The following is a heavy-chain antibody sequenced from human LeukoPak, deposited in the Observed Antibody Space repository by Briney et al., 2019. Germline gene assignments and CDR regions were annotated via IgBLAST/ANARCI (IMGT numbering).Heavy chain of an antibody. J-gene: IGHJ5*02. CDR3: ARIVPLGITTYGTNWFDP. D-gene: IGHD1-1*01. Sequence: TLSXTCXVXGDSSSAHNWTWIRQPAGKGLQWSGRILITPATIYNPSLERPVTMSVDPSKHQLSLNMTSLTAADTAVYYCARIVPLGITTYGTNWFDPWGQGTLVTVSS. CDR2: ILITPAT. V-gene: IGHV4-4*07. CDR1: GDSSSAHN.